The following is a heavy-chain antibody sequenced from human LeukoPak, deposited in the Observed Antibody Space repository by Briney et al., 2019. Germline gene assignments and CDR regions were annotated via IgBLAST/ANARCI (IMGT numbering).Heavy chain of an antibody. V-gene: IGHV4-34*01. Sequence: PSETMSLTCAVYGGSFSGYYWSWIRQPPGKGLEWIGEINHSGSTNYNPSLKSRVTISVDTSKNQSSLKLSSVTAADTAVYYCARGLRYFDWFYYYGMDVWGKGTTVTVSS. D-gene: IGHD3-9*01. J-gene: IGHJ6*04. CDR1: GGSFSGYY. CDR2: INHSGST. CDR3: ARGLRYFDWFYYYGMDV.